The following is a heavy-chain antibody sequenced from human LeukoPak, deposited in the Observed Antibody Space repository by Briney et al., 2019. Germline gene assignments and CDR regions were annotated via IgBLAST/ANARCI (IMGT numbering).Heavy chain of an antibody. CDR1: GFTFSSYA. Sequence: GGSLRLSCEASGFTFSSYAMHWVRQAPGKGLEWVAVISYDEINKYYADSVKGRFTISRDNSKNTLYLQMNSLRPEDTAVYYCARGESYSGSSYFDYWGQGTLVTVSS. J-gene: IGHJ4*02. CDR3: ARGESYSGSSYFDY. CDR2: ISYDEINK. D-gene: IGHD1-26*01. V-gene: IGHV3-30-3*01.